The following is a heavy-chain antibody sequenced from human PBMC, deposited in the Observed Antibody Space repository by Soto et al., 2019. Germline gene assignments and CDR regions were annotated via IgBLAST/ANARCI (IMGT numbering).Heavy chain of an antibody. CDR3: ARVSVTTRRYYYGMDV. Sequence: EVQLVESGGGLVQPGGSLRLSCAASGFTFSSDSMNWVRQAPGKGLEWVSYISSSSSTIYYADSVKGRFTISRDNAKNSLYLQMNSLRDEDTAVYYCARVSVTTRRYYYGMDVWGQGTTVTVSS. V-gene: IGHV3-48*02. J-gene: IGHJ6*02. CDR2: ISSSSSTI. D-gene: IGHD4-17*01. CDR1: GFTFSSDS.